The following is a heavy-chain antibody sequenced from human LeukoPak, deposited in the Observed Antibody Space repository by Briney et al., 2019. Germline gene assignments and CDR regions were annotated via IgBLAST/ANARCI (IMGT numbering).Heavy chain of an antibody. V-gene: IGHV4-4*07. J-gene: IGHJ3*02. Sequence: SETLSLTCTVSGGSINNYYWSWIRQPAGKGLEWIGRIYTRGSTNYSPSLKSRVTMSVDTSKNQFSLKLSSVTAADTAVYYCARGRYCSADICSGGDAFDIWGQGTMVSVSS. CDR1: GGSINNYY. CDR2: IYTRGST. CDR3: ARGRYCSADICSGGDAFDI. D-gene: IGHD2-15*01.